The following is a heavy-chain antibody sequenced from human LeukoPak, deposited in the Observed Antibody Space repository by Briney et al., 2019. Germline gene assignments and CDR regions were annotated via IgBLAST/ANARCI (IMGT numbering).Heavy chain of an antibody. D-gene: IGHD6-13*01. CDR3: GREGQLDSYYYYGMDV. CDR2: ISYSGST. Sequence: SETLSLTCTVSGGSISNGDYYWSWIRQPPGKGLEWIGYISYSGSTSYNPSLKSRVTASLDTSTNQFSLKLSSVTAADTAVYYCGREGQLDSYYYYGMDVWGQGTTVTVSS. CDR1: GGSISNGDYY. V-gene: IGHV4-30-4*01. J-gene: IGHJ6*02.